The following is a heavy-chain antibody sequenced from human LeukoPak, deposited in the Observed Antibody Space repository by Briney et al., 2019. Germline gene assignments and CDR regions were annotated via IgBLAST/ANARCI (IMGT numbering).Heavy chain of an antibody. Sequence: GGSLRLSCAASGFTFSSYGMHWVRQAPGKGLEWVAVIWYDGSNKYYADSVRGRFTISRDNSKNTLYLQMNSLRAEDTAVYYCARGHSSSWYSYFQHWGQGTLVTVSS. D-gene: IGHD6-13*01. J-gene: IGHJ1*01. CDR2: IWYDGSNK. CDR1: GFTFSSYG. V-gene: IGHV3-33*01. CDR3: ARGHSSSWYSYFQH.